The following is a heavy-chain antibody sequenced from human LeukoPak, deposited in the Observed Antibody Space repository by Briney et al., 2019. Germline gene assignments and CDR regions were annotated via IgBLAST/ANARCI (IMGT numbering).Heavy chain of an antibody. V-gene: IGHV4-30-4*07. D-gene: IGHD2/OR15-2a*01. CDR3: AKESNSSDNWYFDL. CDR2: MYNSGST. J-gene: IGHJ2*01. CDR1: GGSISSGGYS. Sequence: PSQTLSLTCAVSGGSISSGGYSWSWIRQPPGKGLEWIGYMYNSGSTNNNPSLKSRVTISVDKSKNQFSLKLSSVTAADTAVYYCAKESNSSDNWYFDLWGRGTLVTVSS.